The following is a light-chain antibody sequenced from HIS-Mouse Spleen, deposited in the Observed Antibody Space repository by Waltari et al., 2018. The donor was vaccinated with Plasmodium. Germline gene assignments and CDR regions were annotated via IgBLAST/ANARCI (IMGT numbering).Light chain of an antibody. CDR2: KDS. CDR1: VLAKKS. V-gene: IGLV3-27*01. Sequence: SYALTPPSSVSVSPGQTARITCSGDVLAKKSYRWFQQQPGQAPVLVMYKDSERPSGIPERVSGSSSGTTVTLTISGAQVEDEADYYCYSAADNNLVFGGGTKLTVL. CDR3: YSAADNNLV. J-gene: IGLJ3*02.